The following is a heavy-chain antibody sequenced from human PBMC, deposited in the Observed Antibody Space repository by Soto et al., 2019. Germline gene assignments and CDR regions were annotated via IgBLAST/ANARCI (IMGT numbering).Heavy chain of an antibody. D-gene: IGHD3-22*01. Sequence: PSETLSLTCTVSGGSVSSGDYYWSWIRQPPGKGLEWIGYIYNSGTSSYNPSLMSRLSISLDTSKNQFSLRLDSVTAADAAVYYCAGECGFYHVAYYYFAMDVWGQGTTVTVSS. CDR1: GGSVSSGDYY. CDR3: AGECGFYHVAYYYFAMDV. CDR2: IYNSGTS. V-gene: IGHV4-30-4*01. J-gene: IGHJ6*02.